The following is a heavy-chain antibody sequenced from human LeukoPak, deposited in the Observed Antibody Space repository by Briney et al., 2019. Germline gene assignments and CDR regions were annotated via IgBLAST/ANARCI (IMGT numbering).Heavy chain of an antibody. CDR2: ISYDGSNK. CDR1: GFTFSSYA. V-gene: IGHV3-30*04. CDR3: AKDFYWAFDY. D-gene: IGHD2-8*02. J-gene: IGHJ4*02. Sequence: PGGSLRLSCAASGFTFSSYAMHWVRQAPGKGLEWMAVISYDGSNKYYADSVKGRFTISRDNSKNTLYLQMNSLRAEDTAVYYCAKDFYWAFDYWGQGTLVTVSS.